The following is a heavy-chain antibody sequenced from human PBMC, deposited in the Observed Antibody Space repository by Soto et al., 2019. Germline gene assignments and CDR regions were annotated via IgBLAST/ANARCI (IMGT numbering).Heavy chain of an antibody. Sequence: GGSLRLSCAASGFTFSGSAMHWVRQASGKGLEWVGRIRSKANSYATAYAASVKGRFTISRDDSKNTAYLQMNSLKTEDTAVYYCIGTTSSRDFDYWGQGTLVTVSS. CDR3: IGTTSSRDFDY. J-gene: IGHJ4*02. CDR1: GFTFSGSA. CDR2: IRSKANSYAT. V-gene: IGHV3-73*01. D-gene: IGHD4-17*01.